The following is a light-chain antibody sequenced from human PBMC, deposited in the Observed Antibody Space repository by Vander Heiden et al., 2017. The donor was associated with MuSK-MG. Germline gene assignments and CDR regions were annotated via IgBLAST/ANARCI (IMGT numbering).Light chain of an antibody. V-gene: IGKV2-28*01. Sequence: DTVVTQSPFSLSVTPGEPASISCRSSESLVYRDGHSYLNWYVQKPGQSPQLLIYLGSVRAAGVPDRFTGSGSGTDFTLTISRVEAEDVGVYYCVQVLQTLTFGGGTKVEI. J-gene: IGKJ4*01. CDR1: ESLVYRDGHSY. CDR3: VQVLQTLT. CDR2: LGS.